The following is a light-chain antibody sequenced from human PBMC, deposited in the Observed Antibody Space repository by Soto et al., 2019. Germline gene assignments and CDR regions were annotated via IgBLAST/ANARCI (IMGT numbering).Light chain of an antibody. CDR2: DVS. CDR1: SSDVGGYNY. J-gene: IGLJ3*02. V-gene: IGLV2-14*01. Sequence: QSALTQPASVSGSPGQSIIISCTGTSSDVGGYNYVSWYQQHPGKAPKLMILDVSSRPSGVSNRFSGSKSGNTASLTISGLQAEDEAHYFCSSYTSSSTYWVFGGGTKLTVL. CDR3: SSYTSSSTYWV.